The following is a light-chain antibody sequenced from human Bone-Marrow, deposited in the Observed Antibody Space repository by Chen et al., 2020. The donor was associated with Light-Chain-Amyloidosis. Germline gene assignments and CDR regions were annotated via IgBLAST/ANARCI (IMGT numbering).Light chain of an antibody. V-gene: IGLV3-25*03. Sequence: SYELTQPPSVSVSPGHTARITCSGDDLPTKYAYWYQQKPGQAPVLVIHRDTERPSGISERVSGSSSGTTATLTISGVQAEDETDYHCQSADSSGTYEVIFGGVTKLTVL. CDR1: DLPTKY. J-gene: IGLJ2*01. CDR3: QSADSSGTYEVI. CDR2: RDT.